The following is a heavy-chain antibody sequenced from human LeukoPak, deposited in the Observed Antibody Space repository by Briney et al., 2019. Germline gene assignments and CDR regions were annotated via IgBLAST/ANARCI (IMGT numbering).Heavy chain of an antibody. CDR1: GGSISSSSYY. CDR3: ARLHPTKYYYYYGVDV. CDR2: IYYSGST. V-gene: IGHV4-39*01. Sequence: PSETLSLTCTVSGGSISSSSYYWGWIRQPPGKGLEWIGSIYYSGSTYYNPSLKSRVTISVDTSKNQFSLKLSSVTAADTAVYYCARLHPTKYYYYYGVDVWGQGTTVTVSS. D-gene: IGHD1-26*01. J-gene: IGHJ6*02.